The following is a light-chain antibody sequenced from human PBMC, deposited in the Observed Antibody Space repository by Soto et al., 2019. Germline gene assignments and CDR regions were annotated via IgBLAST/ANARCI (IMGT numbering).Light chain of an antibody. J-gene: IGLJ1*01. Sequence: QSALTQPASVSGSPGQSITISCTGTSSDVGSYNLVSWYQQHPGKAPKLMIYEGSKRPSGVSNRFSGSKSGNTASLTISGRQAEDEADYYCSSSASSTTPKVFGTGTKLTVL. CDR3: SSSASSTTPKV. CDR1: SSDVGSYNL. V-gene: IGLV2-14*02. CDR2: EGS.